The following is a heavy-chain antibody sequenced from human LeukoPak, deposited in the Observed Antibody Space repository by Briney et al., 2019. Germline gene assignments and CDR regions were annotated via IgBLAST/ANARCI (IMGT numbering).Heavy chain of an antibody. D-gene: IGHD2-15*01. J-gene: IGHJ4*02. CDR3: TTGGPHISGHPLDY. Sequence: GGSLRLSCVASGLTYRNAWMTWVRQAPGKGLEWVGRIKSNPDGGTTDFAASVKGRFFISRDDSKITLSLQMNSLKIEDTAVYYCTTGGPHISGHPLDYWGQGIPVTVSS. V-gene: IGHV3-15*05. CDR2: IKSNPDGGTT. CDR1: GLTYRNAW.